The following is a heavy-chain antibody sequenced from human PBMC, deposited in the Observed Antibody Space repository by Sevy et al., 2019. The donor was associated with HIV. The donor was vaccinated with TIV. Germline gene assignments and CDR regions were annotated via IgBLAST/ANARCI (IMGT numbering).Heavy chain of an antibody. CDR1: GFTVSSNY. V-gene: IGHV3-53*01. Sequence: GGFPRLTCAASGFTVSSNYMSWVRRAPGKGLEWVSVLYSGGSTYDEDSVKGRFTITRDNSKNTLYPQMNSLRAEDTAAYYCARDRTRYCSSTSCYTVYFDYWGQGTLVTVSS. D-gene: IGHD2-2*02. CDR2: LYSGGST. J-gene: IGHJ4*02. CDR3: ARDRTRYCSSTSCYTVYFDY.